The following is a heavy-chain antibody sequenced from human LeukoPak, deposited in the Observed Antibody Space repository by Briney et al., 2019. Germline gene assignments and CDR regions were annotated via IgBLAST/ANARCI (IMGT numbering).Heavy chain of an antibody. CDR1: TFTFDNYA. CDR2: ISWNSGSI. D-gene: IGHD2/OR15-2a*01. CDR3: AIEDVSYSFWQALDM. Sequence: GGSLRLSCAASTFTFDNYAMHWVRQAPGKGLEWVSGISWNSGSIDYADSIKGRFTISRDNAQKSLYLQMNSLRAEDTALHCCAIEDVSYSFWQALDMWGQRRVVIVSS. V-gene: IGHV3-9*01. J-gene: IGHJ3*02.